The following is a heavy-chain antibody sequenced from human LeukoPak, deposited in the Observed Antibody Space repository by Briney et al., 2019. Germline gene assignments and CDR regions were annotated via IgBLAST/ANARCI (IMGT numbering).Heavy chain of an antibody. CDR3: AKSGPMNYYDSSGYLYYFDY. V-gene: IGHV3-9*01. CDR1: GFTFDDYA. CDR2: ISWNSGSI. J-gene: IGHJ4*02. Sequence: PGGSLRLSCAASGFTFDDYAMHWVRQAPGKGLEWVSGISWNSGSIGYADSVKGRFTISRDNAKNSLYLQMNSLRAEDTALYYCAKSGPMNYYDSSGYLYYFDYWGQGTLVTVSS. D-gene: IGHD3-22*01.